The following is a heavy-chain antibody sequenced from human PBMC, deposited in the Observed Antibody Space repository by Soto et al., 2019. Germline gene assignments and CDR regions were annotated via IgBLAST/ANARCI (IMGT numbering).Heavy chain of an antibody. CDR3: AKDSSPPLRTSGYSSSWYNYYYCGMDV. D-gene: IGHD6-13*01. CDR2: ISGSGGST. Sequence: PGGSLRLSCAPSGFTFSSYPMTWVRQAPGKGLEWVSAISGSGGSTYYADSVKGRFTISRDNSKNTLYLQMNSLRAEDTAVYYCAKDSSPPLRTSGYSSSWYNYYYCGMDVWGQGTTVTVSS. V-gene: IGHV3-23*01. J-gene: IGHJ6*02. CDR1: GFTFSSYP.